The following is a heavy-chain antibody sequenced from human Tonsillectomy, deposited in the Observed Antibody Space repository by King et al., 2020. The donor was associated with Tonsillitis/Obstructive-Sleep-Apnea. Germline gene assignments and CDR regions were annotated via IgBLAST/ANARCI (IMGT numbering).Heavy chain of an antibody. CDR3: AREDGSGSYSDAVDI. CDR2: ISYDGSNK. D-gene: IGHD3-10*01. J-gene: IGHJ3*02. Sequence: VQLVESGGGVVQPGRSLRLSCAASGFTFSSYAMHWVRQAPGKGLEWVAVISYDGSNKYYADSVKGRFTISRDNSKNTLYLQMNSLRAEDTAVYYCAREDGSGSYSDAVDIWGQGTMVTVSS. V-gene: IGHV3-30*04. CDR1: GFTFSSYA.